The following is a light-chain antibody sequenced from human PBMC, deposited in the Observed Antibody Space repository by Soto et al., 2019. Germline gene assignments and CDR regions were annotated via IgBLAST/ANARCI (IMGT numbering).Light chain of an antibody. V-gene: IGLV2-23*01. CDR1: SSDIGSSNL. CDR2: EGS. Sequence: QSVLTQPASVSGSPGQSIIISCTGTSSDIGSSNLVSWYQQHPGKAPKLIIYEGSRRPSGVSGRFSGSKSGNTASLTISGLQAEEEADYYCCSFTGSSTLYVFGTGTKLTVL. CDR3: CSFTGSSTLYV. J-gene: IGLJ1*01.